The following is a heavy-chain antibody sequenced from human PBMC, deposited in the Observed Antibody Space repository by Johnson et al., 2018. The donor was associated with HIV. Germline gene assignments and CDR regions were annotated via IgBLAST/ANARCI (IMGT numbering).Heavy chain of an antibody. V-gene: IGHV3-33*06. Sequence: VQLVESGGGLVQSGGSLRLSCAASGFTFNSYGMHWVRQAPGKGLEWVAVIWYDGSNKYYADSVKGRFTISRDNSKNTLYLQMNSLRAEDTAVYYCVKGIDSSSWYAFDIWGQGTMVTVSS. J-gene: IGHJ3*02. D-gene: IGHD6-13*01. CDR2: IWYDGSNK. CDR3: VKGIDSSSWYAFDI. CDR1: GFTFNSYG.